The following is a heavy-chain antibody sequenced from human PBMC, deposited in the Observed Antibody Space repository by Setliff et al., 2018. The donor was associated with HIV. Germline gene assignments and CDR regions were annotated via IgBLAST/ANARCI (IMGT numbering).Heavy chain of an antibody. Sequence: PSETLSLTCTVSRDSISSSSDYWGWIRQSPGKGLEWIGTIYSSGRTYYNPSLKSRVTMSLDTSKSQFSLKLRSVTAADTAVYYCARRIAVAKYYFDFWGQGTLVTVSS. J-gene: IGHJ4*02. CDR1: RDSISSSSDY. D-gene: IGHD6-19*01. V-gene: IGHV4-39*01. CDR3: ARRIAVAKYYFDF. CDR2: IYSSGRT.